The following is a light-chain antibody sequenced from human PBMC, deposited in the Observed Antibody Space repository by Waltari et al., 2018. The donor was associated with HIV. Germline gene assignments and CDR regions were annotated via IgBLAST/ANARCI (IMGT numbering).Light chain of an antibody. V-gene: IGLV1-40*01. CDR2: VNN. Sequence: QSVLTQPPSVSGAPGPWVTLSCSGSSANISAGYGVHWYRQFPGTSPKLLIYVNNNRPSGVPDRFSGSVSGTSASLAITGLQAEDEADYYCQSYDSSLSGVVFGGGTNLTVL. CDR1: SANISAGYG. J-gene: IGLJ2*01. CDR3: QSYDSSLSGVV.